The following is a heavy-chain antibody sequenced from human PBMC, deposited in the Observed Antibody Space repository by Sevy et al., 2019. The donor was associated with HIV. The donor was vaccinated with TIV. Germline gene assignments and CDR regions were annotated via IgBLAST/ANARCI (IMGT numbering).Heavy chain of an antibody. V-gene: IGHV3-23*01. J-gene: IGHJ3*02. CDR3: AKDLVYCSGGSCSPYGAFDI. CDR1: GFTFSSYA. Sequence: GGSLRLSCAASGFTFSSYAMSWIRQAPGKGLEWVSGISGSADNTYFSDSVKGRFTISRDNSKNTLYLQMNSLRAEDTAVYYCAKDLVYCSGGSCSPYGAFDIWGQGTMVTVSS. D-gene: IGHD2-15*01. CDR2: ISGSADNT.